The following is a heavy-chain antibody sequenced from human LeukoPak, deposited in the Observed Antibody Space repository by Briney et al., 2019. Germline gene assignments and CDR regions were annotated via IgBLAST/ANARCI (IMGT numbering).Heavy chain of an antibody. Sequence: SETLSLTCTVSGGSISSSSNYWGWIRQPPGKGLEWIGCIYYSGSTDYNPSLKSRVTISVDTSKNQFSLKLSSVTAADTAVYYCARPSAGSFWSGYVYWGQGTLVTVSS. CDR2: IYYSGST. V-gene: IGHV4-39*01. CDR1: GGSISSSSNY. J-gene: IGHJ4*02. CDR3: ARPSAGSFWSGYVY. D-gene: IGHD3-3*01.